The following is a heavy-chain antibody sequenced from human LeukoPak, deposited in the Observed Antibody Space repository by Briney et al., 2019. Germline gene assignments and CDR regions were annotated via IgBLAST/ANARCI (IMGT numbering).Heavy chain of an antibody. J-gene: IGHJ3*02. D-gene: IGHD2-15*01. Sequence: SQTLSLTCTVSGGSINNYYWSWIRQPARKGLEWIWRIYTRGSTNYNPSLKSRVTMSVDTSKNQFSLKLSSVTAADTAVYYCARGRYCSADICSGGDAFDIWGQGTMVSVSS. CDR2: IYTRGST. CDR1: GGSINNYY. CDR3: ARGRYCSADICSGGDAFDI. V-gene: IGHV4-4*07.